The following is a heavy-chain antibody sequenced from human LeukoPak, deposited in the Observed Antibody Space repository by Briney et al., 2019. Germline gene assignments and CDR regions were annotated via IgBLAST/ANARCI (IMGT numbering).Heavy chain of an antibody. D-gene: IGHD6-19*01. CDR3: ARGEQWPY. J-gene: IGHJ4*02. CDR1: GFTFSTYR. V-gene: IGHV3-48*01. CDR2: ISSGSSTI. Sequence: PGGSLRLSCAASGFTFSTYRMNWVRQAPGKGLEWVSYISSGSSTINYADSVKGRFTISRDNAKNSLYLQMNSLRADDTAVYYCARGEQWPYWGQGTLVTVSS.